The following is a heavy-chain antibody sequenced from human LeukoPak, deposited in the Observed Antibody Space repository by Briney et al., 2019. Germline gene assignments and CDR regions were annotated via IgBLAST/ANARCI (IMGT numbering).Heavy chain of an antibody. CDR1: GGSISSGGYS. V-gene: IGHV4-31*03. CDR2: IYYSGST. J-gene: IGHJ4*02. CDR3: ARVRDTAMVDTRGTTDY. Sequence: SETLSLTCTVSGGSISSGGYSWSWIRQHPGKGLEWIGYIYYSGSTYYNPSLKSRVTISVDTSKNQFSLKLSSVTAADTAVYYCARVRDTAMVDTRGTTDYWGQGTLVTVSS. D-gene: IGHD5-18*01.